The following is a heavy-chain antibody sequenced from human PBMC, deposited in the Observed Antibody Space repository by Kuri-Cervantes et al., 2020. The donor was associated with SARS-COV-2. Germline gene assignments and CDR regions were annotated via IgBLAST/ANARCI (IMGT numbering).Heavy chain of an antibody. CDR2: IDPTDSNT. D-gene: IGHD1-1*01. J-gene: IGHJ4*02. CDR3: ARGAYNSPLED. Sequence: GESLKISCEGSGNRFTGYWITWVRRMPGKGLEWMGAIDPTDSNTKYSPSFEGHVSISGDSSINTVYLQWSSLKASDTAMYYCARGAYNSPLEDWGQGTLVTVSS. CDR1: GNRFTGYW. V-gene: IGHV5-10-1*01.